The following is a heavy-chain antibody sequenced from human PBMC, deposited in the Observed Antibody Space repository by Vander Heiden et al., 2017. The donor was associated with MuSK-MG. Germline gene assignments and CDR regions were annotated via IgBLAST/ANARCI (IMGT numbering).Heavy chain of an antibody. CDR3: AKSTKGRAVAGYLFDY. V-gene: IGHV3-9*01. J-gene: IGHJ4*02. CDR1: GFTFDDYA. Sequence: EVQLVESGGGLVQPGRSLRLSCAASGFTFDDYAMHWVRQAPGKGLEWVSGISWNSGSIGYADSVKGRFTISRDNAKNSRDLKMNSMRAEETALYYCAKSTKGRAVAGYLFDYWGQGTMVTVSS. D-gene: IGHD6-19*01. CDR2: ISWNSGSI.